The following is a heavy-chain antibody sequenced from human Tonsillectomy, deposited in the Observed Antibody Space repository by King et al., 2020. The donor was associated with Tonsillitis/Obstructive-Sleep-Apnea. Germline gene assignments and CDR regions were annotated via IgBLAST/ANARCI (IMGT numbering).Heavy chain of an antibody. D-gene: IGHD6-19*01. CDR3: ARTGSGPPLDAFDI. V-gene: IGHV1-69*01. J-gene: IGHJ3*02. CDR1: RRTFSSYA. Sequence: VQLVQSGAQVKKPGSSVKVSCNASRRTFSSYALSWGRQAPGQGLEWMGGIIPIFGTASYAQKFQGIVTITADESTSTAYMELSSLRSEDTAVYYCARTGSGPPLDAFDIWGQGTMVTVSS. CDR2: IIPIFGTA.